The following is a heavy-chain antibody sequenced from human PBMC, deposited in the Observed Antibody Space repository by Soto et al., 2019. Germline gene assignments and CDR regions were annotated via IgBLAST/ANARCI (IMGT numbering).Heavy chain of an antibody. J-gene: IGHJ5*02. V-gene: IGHV1-3*01. CDR2: INAGNGNT. CDR1: GYTFSSYA. Sequence: QVQLVQSGAEVKKPGASVKVSCKASGYTFSSYAMHWVRQAPGQRLEWMGWINAGNGNTKYSQKFQGRVTITRDTSASTAYMELSSLRSEDTAVYYCARGYGGPIGWFDPWGQGTLVTVSS. D-gene: IGHD3-16*01. CDR3: ARGYGGPIGWFDP.